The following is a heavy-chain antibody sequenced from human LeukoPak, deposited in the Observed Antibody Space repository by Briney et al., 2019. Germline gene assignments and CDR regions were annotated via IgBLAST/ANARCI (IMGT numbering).Heavy chain of an antibody. Sequence: SETLSLTCAVYGGSFSGYYWSWIRQPPGKGLEWIGEINHSGTTNYNPSLRSRVTISVDKSKNQFSLKLSSVTAADTAVYYCSTTGGDQDLGFDYWGQGTLVTVSS. D-gene: IGHD1-14*01. V-gene: IGHV4-34*03. CDR2: INHSGTT. CDR1: GGSFSGYY. CDR3: STTGGDQDLGFDY. J-gene: IGHJ4*02.